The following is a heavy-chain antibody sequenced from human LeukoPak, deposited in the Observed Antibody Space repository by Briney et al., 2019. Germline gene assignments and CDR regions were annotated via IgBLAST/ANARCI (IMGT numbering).Heavy chain of an antibody. Sequence: GGSLRLSCAASGFTFSSYAMHWVRQAPGKGLEWVAVISYDGSNKYYADSVKGRFAISRDNSKNTLYLQMNSLRAEDTAVYYCARGGPTVTTPIDYWGQGTLVTVSS. J-gene: IGHJ4*02. CDR3: ARGGPTVTTPIDY. V-gene: IGHV3-30*09. D-gene: IGHD4-17*01. CDR2: ISYDGSNK. CDR1: GFTFSSYA.